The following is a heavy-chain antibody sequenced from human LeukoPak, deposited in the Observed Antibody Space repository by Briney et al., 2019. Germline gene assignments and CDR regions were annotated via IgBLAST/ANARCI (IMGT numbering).Heavy chain of an antibody. CDR3: ARHYESSGYWHYDYYMDV. CDR2: IYSSGTT. Sequence: SETLSLXCTVSGGSISSSSWNWIRQPAGKVLEWIGRIYSSGTTNYNPSLNSRITISVDTSKNQFSLRLNSVTAADTAIYYCARHYESSGYWHYDYYMDVWGKGTTVTVSS. D-gene: IGHD3-22*01. V-gene: IGHV4-4*07. J-gene: IGHJ6*03. CDR1: GGSISSSS.